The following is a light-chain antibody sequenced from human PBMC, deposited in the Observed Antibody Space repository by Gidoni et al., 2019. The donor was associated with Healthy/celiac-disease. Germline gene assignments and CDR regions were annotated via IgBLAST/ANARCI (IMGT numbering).Light chain of an antibody. Sequence: DIQMTQSPSSLSASVGDRVTITCQASQDISNYLNWYQQKPGKAPKLLIYEASNLETGVPSRFSGSGSGTDFTFTISSLQPEDIATYYCQQYDTLLTFGGGTKVEIK. CDR1: QDISNY. CDR2: EAS. V-gene: IGKV1-33*01. CDR3: QQYDTLLT. J-gene: IGKJ4*01.